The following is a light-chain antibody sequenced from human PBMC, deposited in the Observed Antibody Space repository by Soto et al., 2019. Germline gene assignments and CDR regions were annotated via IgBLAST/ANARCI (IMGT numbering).Light chain of an antibody. CDR3: QCYDSGLSAFYV. CDR1: SSNIGAGYD. J-gene: IGLJ1*01. Sequence: QSALAQPPSVSGAPGQRVTISCTGSSSNIGAGYDVHWYQQLPGTAPKLLIYGNSNRPSGVPDRFSGSKSGTSASLAITGVQAEDEAVYYCQCYDSGLSAFYVFGTGT. V-gene: IGLV1-40*01. CDR2: GNS.